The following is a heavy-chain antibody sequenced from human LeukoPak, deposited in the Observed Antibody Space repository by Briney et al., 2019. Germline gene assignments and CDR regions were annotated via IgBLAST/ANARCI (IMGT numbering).Heavy chain of an antibody. CDR1: GVSFSHYA. V-gene: IGHV3-23*01. CDR2: ISGGGGNT. CDR3: AKDRWLDTAARPMDY. J-gene: IGHJ4*02. D-gene: IGHD6-6*01. Sequence: GGSLRLSCAASGVSFSHYAMNWVRQAPGKGLEWVSVISGGGGNTYYADSVKGRFTISSDNSKNTLYLKMNSMRAEDTAVYYCAKDRWLDTAARPMDYWGQGSLVTVSS.